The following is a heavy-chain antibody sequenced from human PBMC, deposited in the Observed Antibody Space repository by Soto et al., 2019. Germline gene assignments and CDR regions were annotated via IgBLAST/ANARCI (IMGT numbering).Heavy chain of an antibody. D-gene: IGHD3-22*01. J-gene: IGHJ4*01. CDR2: IYHSGST. CDR1: GGSISSGGYS. V-gene: IGHV4-30-2*01. Sequence: SETLSLTCAVSGGSISSGGYSWSWIRQPPGKGLEWIGYIYHSGSTYYNPSLKSRVTISVDRSKNQFSLKLSSVTAADTAVYYCASAFGSSGYRWGHGTLVTVSS. CDR3: ASAFGSSGYR.